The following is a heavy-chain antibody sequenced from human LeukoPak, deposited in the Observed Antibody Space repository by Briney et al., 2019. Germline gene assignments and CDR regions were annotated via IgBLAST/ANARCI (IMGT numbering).Heavy chain of an antibody. CDR3: ARVTVANSGYDFDY. J-gene: IGHJ4*02. V-gene: IGHV4-39*07. D-gene: IGHD5-12*01. CDR1: GGSISSSSYY. Sequence: SETLSLTCTVSGGSISSSSYYWGWIRQPPGKGLEWIGSIYYSGSTYYNPSLKSRVTISVDTSKNQFSLKLSSVTAADTAVYYCARVTVANSGYDFDYWGQGTLVTVSS. CDR2: IYYSGST.